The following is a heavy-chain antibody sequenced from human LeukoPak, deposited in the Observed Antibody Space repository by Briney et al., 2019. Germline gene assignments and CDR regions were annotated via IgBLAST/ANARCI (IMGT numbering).Heavy chain of an antibody. CDR1: GLTIGSRY. CDR2: ISGSGGST. D-gene: IGHD3-3*01. Sequence: GESLRLSCVASGLTIGSRYMNWVRQAPGKGLEWVSAISGSGGSTYYADSVKGRFTISRDNSKNTLYLQMNSLRAEDTAVYYCAKAGDDFWSGYYDTMYYFDYWGQGTLVTVSS. V-gene: IGHV3-23*01. J-gene: IGHJ4*02. CDR3: AKAGDDFWSGYYDTMYYFDY.